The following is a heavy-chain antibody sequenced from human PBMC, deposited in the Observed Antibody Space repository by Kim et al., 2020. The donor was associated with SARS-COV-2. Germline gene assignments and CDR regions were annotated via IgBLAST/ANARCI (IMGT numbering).Heavy chain of an antibody. D-gene: IGHD2-2*01. J-gene: IGHJ6*02. CDR1: GYTFTGNY. CDR2: INPNSGGT. Sequence: ASVKVSCKASGYTFTGNYMHWVRQAPGQGLEWMGWINPNSGGTNYAQKFQGRVTMTRDTSISTAYMELSRLRSDDTAVYYCARSVYCSSTSCHYYYGMDVWGQGTTVTVSS. V-gene: IGHV1-2*02. CDR3: ARSVYCSSTSCHYYYGMDV.